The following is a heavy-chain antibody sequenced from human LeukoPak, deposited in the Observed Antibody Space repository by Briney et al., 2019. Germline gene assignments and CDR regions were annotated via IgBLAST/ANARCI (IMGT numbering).Heavy chain of an antibody. D-gene: IGHD3-22*01. J-gene: IGHJ4*02. CDR1: GGSIGSGVYY. V-gene: IGHV4-30-2*01. Sequence: PSETLSLTCTVSGGSIGSGVYYWSWIRQPPGKGLEWIGYIFYTGTTSYNPSLKSRVTISVDTSKNQFSLKLTSVTAADTTMYYCVRNGAYYDSGGYGNIWGQGTLVTVSS. CDR3: VRNGAYYDSGGYGNI. CDR2: IFYTGTT.